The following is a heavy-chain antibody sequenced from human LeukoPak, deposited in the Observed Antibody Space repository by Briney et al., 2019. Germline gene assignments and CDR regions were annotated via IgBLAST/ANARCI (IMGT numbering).Heavy chain of an antibody. CDR1: GYTFTGYY. CDR3: AASSSGQYDY. Sequence: ASVKVSCKPSGYTFTGYYIHWVRQAPGKGLEWMGGFDPEDGETIYAQKFQGRVTMTEDTSTDTAYMELSSLRSEDTAVYYCAASSSGQYDYWGQGTLVTVSS. D-gene: IGHD6-6*01. CDR2: FDPEDGET. J-gene: IGHJ4*02. V-gene: IGHV1-24*01.